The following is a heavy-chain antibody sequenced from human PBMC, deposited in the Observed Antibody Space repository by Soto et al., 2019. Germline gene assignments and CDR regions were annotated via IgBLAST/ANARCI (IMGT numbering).Heavy chain of an antibody. CDR1: GFTISSYA. Sequence: PGGSLRLSFAASGFTISSYAMHWVRQAPGKGLEWVAVISYDGTNKYYADSVMGRFTISRDNSKNTLYLQMNSLRAEDTAVYYCARPRRPRYYYYGMDVWGQGTTVTVSS. D-gene: IGHD6-6*01. J-gene: IGHJ6*02. CDR2: ISYDGTNK. CDR3: ARPRRPRYYYYGMDV. V-gene: IGHV3-30-3*01.